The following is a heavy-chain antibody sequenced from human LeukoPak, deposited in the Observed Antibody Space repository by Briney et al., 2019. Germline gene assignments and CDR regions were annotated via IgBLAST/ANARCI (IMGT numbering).Heavy chain of an antibody. D-gene: IGHD5-18*01. J-gene: IGHJ4*02. Sequence: ASVKVSCKASGGTFRSYAISWVRQAPGQGLEWMGGIILIFGAANYAQKFQGRVTITADESTSTAYMELSSLRSEDTAVYYCARDQGYRYGYGDFDYWGQGTLVTVSS. V-gene: IGHV1-69*13. CDR3: ARDQGYRYGYGDFDY. CDR2: IILIFGAA. CDR1: GGTFRSYA.